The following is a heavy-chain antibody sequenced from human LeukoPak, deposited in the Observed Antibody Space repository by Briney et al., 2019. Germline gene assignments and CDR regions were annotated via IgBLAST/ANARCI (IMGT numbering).Heavy chain of an antibody. CDR2: ISYDGSNK. CDR1: GFTFSSYW. D-gene: IGHD2-15*01. Sequence: PGGSLRLYCAASGFTFSSYWMHWVRQAPGKGLVWVAVISYDGSNKYYADSVKGRFTISRDNSKNTLYLQMNSLRAEDTAVYYCARPHCSGGSCYWGGDAFDIWGQGTMVTVSS. CDR3: ARPHCSGGSCYWGGDAFDI. V-gene: IGHV3-30*03. J-gene: IGHJ3*02.